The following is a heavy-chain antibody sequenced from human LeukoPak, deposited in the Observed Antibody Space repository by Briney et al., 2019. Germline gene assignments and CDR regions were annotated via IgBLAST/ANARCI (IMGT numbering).Heavy chain of an antibody. V-gene: IGHV4-34*01. Sequence: SETLSLTCAVYGGSFSGYYWSWIRQPPGKGLEWIGEINHSGSANYNPSLKSRVTISVDTSKNQFSLKLSSVTAADTAVYYCARGPGGRNWFDPWGQGTLVTVSS. D-gene: IGHD1-26*01. CDR2: INHSGSA. J-gene: IGHJ5*02. CDR1: GGSFSGYY. CDR3: ARGPGGRNWFDP.